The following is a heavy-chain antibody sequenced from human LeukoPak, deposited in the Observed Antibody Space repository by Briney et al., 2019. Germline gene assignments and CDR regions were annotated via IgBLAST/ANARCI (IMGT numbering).Heavy chain of an antibody. J-gene: IGHJ4*02. CDR2: ISSSTNTI. CDR3: ARDLASVGY. CDR1: GFTFSSYN. D-gene: IGHD3-10*01. Sequence: GGSLRLSCAASGFTFSSYNMNWLRQAPGKGLEWVSYISSSTNTIYYADSVKGRFTISRDNAKNSLYLQMNGLRAEDTAVYYCARDLASVGYWGQGTLVTVSS. V-gene: IGHV3-48*01.